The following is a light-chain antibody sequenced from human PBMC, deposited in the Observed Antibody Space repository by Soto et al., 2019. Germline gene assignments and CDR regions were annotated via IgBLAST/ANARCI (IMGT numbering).Light chain of an antibody. CDR2: KAT. CDR3: QHYNYYQYT. CDR1: QSITTC. V-gene: IGKV1-5*03. Sequence: DVEMSQSPSTLSASVGDRVTITCRASQSITTCLAWYQQKPGKAPKLLIYKATNVQTGVPSRFSGSGSGTEFSLTIISLQPEDFALYYSQHYNYYQYTSGQRT. J-gene: IGKJ2*01.